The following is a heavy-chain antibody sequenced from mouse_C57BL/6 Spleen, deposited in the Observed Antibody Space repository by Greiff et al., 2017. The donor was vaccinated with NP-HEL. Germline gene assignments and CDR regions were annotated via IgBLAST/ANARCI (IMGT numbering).Heavy chain of an antibody. CDR3: ARGTRDYFDY. CDR2: IDPSDSET. V-gene: IGHV1-52*01. J-gene: IGHJ2*01. Sequence: VQLQQSGAELVRPGSSVKLSCKASGYTFTSYWMHWVKQRPIQGLEWIGNIDPSDSETHYNQKFKDKATLTVDKSSSTAYMQLSSLTSEDSAVYYCARGTRDYFDYWGQGTTLTVSS. CDR1: GYTFTSYW.